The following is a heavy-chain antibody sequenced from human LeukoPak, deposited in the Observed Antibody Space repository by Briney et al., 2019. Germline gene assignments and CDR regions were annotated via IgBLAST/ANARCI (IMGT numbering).Heavy chain of an antibody. CDR2: INPNSGGT. J-gene: IGHJ4*02. CDR3: ARADYYDSSGYIDY. Sequence: GASVKVSCKASGYTFTGYYMHWVRQAPGQGLKWVEWINPNSGGTNYAQKLQGRVTMTRDTSISTAYMELSRLRSDDTAVYYCARADYYDSSGYIDYWGQGTLVTVSS. V-gene: IGHV1-2*02. CDR1: GYTFTGYY. D-gene: IGHD3-22*01.